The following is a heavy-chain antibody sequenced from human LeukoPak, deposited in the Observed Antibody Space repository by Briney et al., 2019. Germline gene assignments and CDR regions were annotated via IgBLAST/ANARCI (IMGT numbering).Heavy chain of an antibody. D-gene: IGHD3-10*01. CDR2: INPSGGST. CDR3: ARVPTYYYGSGSNYFGY. V-gene: IGHV1-46*01. J-gene: IGHJ4*02. Sequence: GASVKVSCKASGYTFTSYYMHWVRQAPGQGLEWMGIINPSGGSTRYAQKFQGRVTMTRDTSTSTVYMELSSLRSEGTAVYYCARVPTYYYGSGSNYFGYWGQGTLVTVSS. CDR1: GYTFTSYY.